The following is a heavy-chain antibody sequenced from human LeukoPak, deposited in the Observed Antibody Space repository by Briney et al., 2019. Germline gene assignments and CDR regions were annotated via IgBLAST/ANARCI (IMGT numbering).Heavy chain of an antibody. Sequence: PGGSLRLSCAASGFTFSSYAMSWVRQAPGKGLEWVSAISGSGGSTYYADSVKGRFTISRDNSKNTLYLQMNSLRAEDTAVYYCANPYYYGSGSYLYASWGQGTLVTVSS. J-gene: IGHJ5*02. CDR3: ANPYYYGSGSYLYAS. CDR2: ISGSGGST. D-gene: IGHD3-10*01. V-gene: IGHV3-23*01. CDR1: GFTFSSYA.